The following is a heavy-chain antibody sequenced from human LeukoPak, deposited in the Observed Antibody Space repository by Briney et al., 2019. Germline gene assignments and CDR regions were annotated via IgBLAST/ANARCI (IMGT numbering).Heavy chain of an antibody. CDR2: LSSSSSYI. CDR1: GFTFSSYS. D-gene: IGHD3-10*01. V-gene: IGHV3-21*01. CDR3: ARAGQEWFGELGFDQ. Sequence: GGSLRLSCAASGFTFSSYSMKWVPQAPGKGLEWVLSLSSSSSYIYYADSVKGRFTISRDNAKNSLYLQTNSLRAEDTAVYYGARAGQEWFGELGFDQWGQGTLVIVSS. J-gene: IGHJ4*02.